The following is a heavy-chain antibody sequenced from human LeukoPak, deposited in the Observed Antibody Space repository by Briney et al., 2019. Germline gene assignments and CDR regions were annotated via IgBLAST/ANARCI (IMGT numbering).Heavy chain of an antibody. CDR3: AKRLRTGYNYGYPDY. Sequence: GGSLRLSCATSGLTFTGYAMHWVRQAPGKGLEWVAVIWYDGSNEYYADSVKGRFTISRDNSKNTLYLQMNSLRAEDTAVYYCAKRLRTGYNYGYPDYWGQGTLVTVSS. CDR2: IWYDGSNE. J-gene: IGHJ4*02. CDR1: GLTFTGYA. D-gene: IGHD5-18*01. V-gene: IGHV3-33*06.